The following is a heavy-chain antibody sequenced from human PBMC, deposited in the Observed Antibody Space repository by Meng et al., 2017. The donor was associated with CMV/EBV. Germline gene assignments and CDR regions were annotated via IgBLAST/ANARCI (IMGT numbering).Heavy chain of an antibody. CDR2: ISSSSSYI. J-gene: IGHJ6*02. Sequence: GESLKISCAASGFTFSSYSMNWVCQAPGKGLEWVSSISSSSSYIYYADSVKGRFTISRDNAKNSLYLQMNSLRAEDTAVYYCARDGLRNYYYYGMDVWSQGTTVTVSS. CDR1: GFTFSSYS. D-gene: IGHD5/OR15-5a*01. CDR3: ARDGLRNYYYYGMDV. V-gene: IGHV3-21*01.